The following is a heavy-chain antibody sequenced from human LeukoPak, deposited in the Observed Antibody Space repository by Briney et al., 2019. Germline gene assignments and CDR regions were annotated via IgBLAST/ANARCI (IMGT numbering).Heavy chain of an antibody. D-gene: IGHD3-3*01. J-gene: IGHJ6*04. Sequence: PGGSLRLSCAASGFTFSSYPMHWVRQAPGKGLEYVSAISSNGGSTYYANSVKGRFTISRDNSKNTLYLQMGSFRAEDMAVYYCARDLTYDFWTGYYPDVWGKGTTVTVSS. CDR2: ISSNGGST. V-gene: IGHV3-64*01. CDR1: GFTFSSYP. CDR3: ARDLTYDFWTGYYPDV.